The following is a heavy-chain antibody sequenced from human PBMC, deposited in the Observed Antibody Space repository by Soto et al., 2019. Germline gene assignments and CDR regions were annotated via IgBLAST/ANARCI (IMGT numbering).Heavy chain of an antibody. CDR3: ARRSRSSSGWYFLDY. D-gene: IGHD6-19*01. Sequence: SETLSLTCTVSGGSISSDSWSWIRQSPGKALEWIGYSYYNGVTKYNPSLRSRVTISVDTSQNQFSLKLTSVTAADTAVYYCARRSRSSSGWYFLDYWGQGTLVTVSS. CDR2: SYYNGVT. CDR1: GGSISSDS. V-gene: IGHV4-59*01. J-gene: IGHJ4*02.